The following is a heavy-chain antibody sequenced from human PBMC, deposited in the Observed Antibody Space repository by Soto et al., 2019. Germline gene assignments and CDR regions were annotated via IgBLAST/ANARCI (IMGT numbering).Heavy chain of an antibody. CDR3: ARHGRYYYDSTQNNWFDP. CDR2: VYYSGSS. CDR1: GDSISGGASF. V-gene: IGHV4-30-4*01. J-gene: IGHJ5*02. Sequence: PSETLSLTCTVSGDSISGGASFWSWIRQPPGKGLEWIANVYYSGSSYYNPSLKSRLTISADTTKNQFSLKLSSVTAADTAVYYCARHGRYYYDSTQNNWFDPWGQGTLVTVSS. D-gene: IGHD3-22*01.